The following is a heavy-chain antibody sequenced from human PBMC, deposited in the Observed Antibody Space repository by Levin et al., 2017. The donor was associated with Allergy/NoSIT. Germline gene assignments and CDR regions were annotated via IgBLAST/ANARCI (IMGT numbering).Heavy chain of an antibody. V-gene: IGHV1-18*01. CDR3: ARGSGFDRAFDI. Sequence: GGSLRLSCKASGYNFNSFGISWVRQAPGQGLEWMGWISAYTGNTNYAQRFQDRVTMTTVTSTSTAYMELRSLRSDDTAVSFCARGSGFDRAFDIWGQGTMVTVSS. CDR1: GYNFNSFG. CDR2: ISAYTGNT. J-gene: IGHJ3*02. D-gene: IGHD5-12*01.